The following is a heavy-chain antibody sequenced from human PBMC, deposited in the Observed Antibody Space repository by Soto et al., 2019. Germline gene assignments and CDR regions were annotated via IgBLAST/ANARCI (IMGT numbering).Heavy chain of an antibody. D-gene: IGHD1-26*01. J-gene: IGHJ4*02. CDR3: ARENELPYFDY. CDR1: GFTFSSYA. CDR2: ISYDGSNK. Sequence: VGSLRLSCAASGFTFSSYAMHWVRQAPGKGLEWVAVISYDGSNKYYADSVKGRFTISRDNSKNTLYLQMNSLRAEDTAVYYCARENELPYFDYWGQGTLVTVSS. V-gene: IGHV3-30-3*01.